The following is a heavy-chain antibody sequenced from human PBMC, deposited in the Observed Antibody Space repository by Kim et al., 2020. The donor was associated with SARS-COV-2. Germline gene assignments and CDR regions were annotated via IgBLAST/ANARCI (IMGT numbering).Heavy chain of an antibody. CDR3: AREGIPVAGTENYFDF. V-gene: IGHV3-23*03. CDR2: VYSGGTFI. D-gene: IGHD6-19*01. Sequence: GGSLRLSCAASGFTFNNYAMSWVRQAPGKGLEWVSAVYSGGTFIYYGDSVKGRFTISRDDSWNTLYLQMNSLRAEDTAVFYCAREGIPVAGTENYFDFWG. CDR1: GFTFNNYA. J-gene: IGHJ4*01.